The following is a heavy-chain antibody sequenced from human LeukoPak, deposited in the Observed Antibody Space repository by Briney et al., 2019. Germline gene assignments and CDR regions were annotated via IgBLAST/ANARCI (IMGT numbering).Heavy chain of an antibody. V-gene: IGHV4-39*01. CDR3: ARRRYYDGSGYLE. CDR1: GDSVSRSDSY. Sequence: AETLSLTCSVSGDSVSRSDSYWDWIRQPPGKGLEWIGTIYHSGRTYYSPSLKSRVTMSVDPSNNQFSLNLRSVTAADTAVYYCARRRYYDGSGYLEWGQGTLLSVSS. J-gene: IGHJ1*01. CDR2: IYHSGRT. D-gene: IGHD3-22*01.